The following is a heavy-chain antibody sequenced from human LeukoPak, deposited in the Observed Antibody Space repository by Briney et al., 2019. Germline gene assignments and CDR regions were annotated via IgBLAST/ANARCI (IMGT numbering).Heavy chain of an antibody. Sequence: PGGSLRLSCAASGFTFSSYWMHWVRQAPGKGLEWVSVIYSGGSTYYADSVKGRFTISRDNSKNTLYLQMNSLRAEDTAVYYCASSVVVIADAFDIWGQGTMVTVSS. J-gene: IGHJ3*02. V-gene: IGHV3-53*01. CDR3: ASSVVVIADAFDI. D-gene: IGHD3-22*01. CDR1: GFTFSSYW. CDR2: IYSGGST.